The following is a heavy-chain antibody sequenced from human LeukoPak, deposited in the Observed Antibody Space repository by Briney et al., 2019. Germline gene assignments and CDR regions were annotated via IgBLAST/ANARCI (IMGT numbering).Heavy chain of an antibody. CDR2: IKQDGSEK. D-gene: IGHD2-8*01. Sequence: GGSLRLSCAASGFTFSRYWISWVRQAPGKGLEWVANIKQDGSEKYYVDSVKGRFTISRDNAENSLYLQMNSLRGEDTAVYYCARVSCTNGVCYGFDYWGQGTLVTVSS. J-gene: IGHJ4*02. V-gene: IGHV3-7*01. CDR1: GFTFSRYW. CDR3: ARVSCTNGVCYGFDY.